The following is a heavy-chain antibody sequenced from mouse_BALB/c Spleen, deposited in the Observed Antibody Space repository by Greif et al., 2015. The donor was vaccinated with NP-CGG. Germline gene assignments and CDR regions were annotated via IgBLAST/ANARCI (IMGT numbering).Heavy chain of an antibody. D-gene: IGHD4-1*01. Sequence: VQLQQSGAELAKTGASVKKSCKASGYTFTSYWMHWGKQRPGQGLEWIGYINPSTGYTEYNQKFKDKATLTADKSSSTAYMQLSSLTSEDSAVYYCARLGLGAYWGQGTLVTVSA. V-gene: IGHV1-7*01. J-gene: IGHJ3*01. CDR1: GYTFTSYW. CDR3: ARLGLGAY. CDR2: INPSTGYT.